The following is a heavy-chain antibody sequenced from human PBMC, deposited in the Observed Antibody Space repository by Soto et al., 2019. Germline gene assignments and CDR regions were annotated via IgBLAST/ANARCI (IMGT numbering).Heavy chain of an antibody. Sequence: PGGSLRLSCAASGFTFSSYWMSWVRQAPGKGLEWVANIKQDGSEKYYVDSVKGRFTISRDNAKNSLYLQMNSLRAEDTAVYYCARPLRGYYDSSGYRATDAVDIWGQGTMVT. V-gene: IGHV3-7*05. J-gene: IGHJ3*02. CDR3: ARPLRGYYDSSGYRATDAVDI. CDR2: IKQDGSEK. D-gene: IGHD3-22*01. CDR1: GFTFSSYW.